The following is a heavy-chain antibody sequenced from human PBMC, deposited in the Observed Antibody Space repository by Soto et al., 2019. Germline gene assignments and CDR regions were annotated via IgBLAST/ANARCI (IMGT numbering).Heavy chain of an antibody. D-gene: IGHD1-26*01. CDR3: ARAYLGRLPRRADYYYAMDV. Sequence: VGSLRLSGAASGFSFRDYDMHWVRQRKGKGLEWVSALGAARDPYYVGSVKGRFSVSRDNAQNSLFLQMNNLRVDDTAVYFCARAYLGRLPRRADYYYAMDVWGRGTTVTVSS. V-gene: IGHV3-13*05. J-gene: IGHJ6*02. CDR2: LGAARDP. CDR1: GFSFRDYD.